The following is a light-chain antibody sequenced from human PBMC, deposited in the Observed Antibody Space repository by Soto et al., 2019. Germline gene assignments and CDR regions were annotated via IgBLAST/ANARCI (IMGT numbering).Light chain of an antibody. Sequence: DIQMTQSPSSVSASVGDRITITCRASQDITKFLAWYQQTPGKAPKLLIRGASTLHSGVPSRFSGSGSGTNFSLTTSSLQPEDFATYYCQQASGFPRTFGQGTKVDIK. V-gene: IGKV1-12*01. CDR2: GAS. CDR3: QQASGFPRT. J-gene: IGKJ1*01. CDR1: QDITKF.